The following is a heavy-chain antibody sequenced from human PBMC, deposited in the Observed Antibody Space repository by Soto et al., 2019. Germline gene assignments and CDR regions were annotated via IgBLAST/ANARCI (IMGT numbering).Heavy chain of an antibody. V-gene: IGHV3-9*01. Sequence: EVQLVESGGGLVQPGRSLRLSCAASGFTFDDYAMHWVRQAPGKGLEWVSGISWNSGSIGYADSVKGRFTISRDNAKNSLYLQMNSLRAEETALYYCAKDARSSLTTLNTYYYDSSGYIDYWGQGTLVTVSS. CDR1: GFTFDDYA. D-gene: IGHD3-22*01. CDR3: AKDARSSLTTLNTYYYDSSGYIDY. CDR2: ISWNSGSI. J-gene: IGHJ4*02.